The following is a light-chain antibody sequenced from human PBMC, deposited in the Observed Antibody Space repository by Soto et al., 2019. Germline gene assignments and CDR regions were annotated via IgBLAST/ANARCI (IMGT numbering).Light chain of an antibody. CDR2: GAS. V-gene: IGKV3-20*01. CDR1: QSVNSNY. J-gene: IGKJ1*01. Sequence: EIVLTQSPGTLSLSPGERATLSCRASQSVNSNYLAWYQRKPGQAPRLLIYGASNRATDIPYRFSASGSGTDFTLTITRLEQEDFAVDYCQQYDSSPPTFGQGTKVEIK. CDR3: QQYDSSPPT.